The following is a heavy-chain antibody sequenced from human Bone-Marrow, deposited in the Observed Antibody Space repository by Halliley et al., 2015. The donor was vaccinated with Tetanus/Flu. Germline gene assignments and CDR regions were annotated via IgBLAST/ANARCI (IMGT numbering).Heavy chain of an antibody. V-gene: IGHV1-69*04. CDR2: VIPILGMT. Sequence: MGRVIPILGMTNYAQTLQGRVAITADKSTMTAYIEVNSLTSEDTAVYYCARGATYDSSGYYAFEIWGQGTLVTVSS. D-gene: IGHD3-22*01. CDR3: ARGATYDSSGYYAFEI. J-gene: IGHJ3*02.